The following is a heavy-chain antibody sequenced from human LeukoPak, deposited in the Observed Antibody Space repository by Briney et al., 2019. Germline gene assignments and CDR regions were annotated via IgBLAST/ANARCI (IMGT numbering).Heavy chain of an antibody. D-gene: IGHD3-16*01. CDR3: ARQSYDYVWGSYTRLDDFDI. CDR1: GYSISSGYY. CDR2: IYHSGST. V-gene: IGHV4-38-2*01. Sequence: SETLSLTCAVSGYSISSGYYWGWIRQPPGKGLEWIGSIYHSGSTYYNPSLKSRVTISVDTSKNQFSLKLSSVTAADTAVYYCARQSYDYVWGSYTRLDDFDIWGQGTMVTVSS. J-gene: IGHJ3*02.